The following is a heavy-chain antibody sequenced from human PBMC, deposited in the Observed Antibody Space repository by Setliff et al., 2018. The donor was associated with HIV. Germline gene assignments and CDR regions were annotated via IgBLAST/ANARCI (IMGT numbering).Heavy chain of an antibody. CDR1: GYTFTSYA. Sequence: ASVKVSCKASGYTFTSYAMHWVRQAPGQRLEWMGWINAGNGNTKYSQKFQGRVTITRDTSASTAYMELSSLRSEDTAVYYCARVGLKHYYYGMHVWGQGTTVTVSS. CDR2: INAGNGNT. V-gene: IGHV1-3*01. J-gene: IGHJ6*02. D-gene: IGHD3-3*01. CDR3: ARVGLKHYYYGMHV.